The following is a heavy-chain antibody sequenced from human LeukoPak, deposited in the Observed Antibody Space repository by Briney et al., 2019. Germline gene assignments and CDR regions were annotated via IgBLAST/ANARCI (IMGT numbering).Heavy chain of an antibody. CDR3: ARNLIPEQLVLNF. D-gene: IGHD6-13*01. CDR2: IYYTGST. V-gene: IGHV4-59*01. Sequence: SETLPLTCTVSGGSISSFYWSWIRQPPGKGLEWIGYIYYTGSTNYNSSLKSRVTISVDTSKNQFSLNLRSVTPEDTAVYYCARNLIPEQLVLNFWGQGTLVTVSS. CDR1: GGSISSFY. J-gene: IGHJ4*02.